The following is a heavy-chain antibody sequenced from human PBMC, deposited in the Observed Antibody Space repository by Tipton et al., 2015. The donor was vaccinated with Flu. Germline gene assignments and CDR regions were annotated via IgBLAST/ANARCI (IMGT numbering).Heavy chain of an antibody. Sequence: SLRLSCAASGFTFSGSAMNWVRQAPGKGLQWVSGISGYGDNTHYADSVKGRFTISRDNSKNTLYLQMNSLRAEDTAVYYCAKALSDLGDWYFDLWGRGTLVTVSS. V-gene: IGHV3-23*01. CDR1: GFTFSGSA. D-gene: IGHD2-21*02. CDR3: AKALSDLGDWYFDL. CDR2: ISGYGDNT. J-gene: IGHJ2*01.